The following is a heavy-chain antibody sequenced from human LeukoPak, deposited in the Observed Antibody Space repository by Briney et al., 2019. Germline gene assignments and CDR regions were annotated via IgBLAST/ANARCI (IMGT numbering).Heavy chain of an antibody. CDR3: ARDRYGYFDL. J-gene: IGHJ2*01. CDR2: IYYSRTT. D-gene: IGHD5-18*01. V-gene: IGHV4-59*01. Sequence: WIGYIYYSRTTNYNPSLKSRVTISIDTSENQFSLKLSSVTAADTAVYYCARDRYGYFDLWGRGTLVTVSS.